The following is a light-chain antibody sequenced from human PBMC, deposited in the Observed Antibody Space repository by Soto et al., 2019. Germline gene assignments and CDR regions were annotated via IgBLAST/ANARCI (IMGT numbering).Light chain of an antibody. CDR3: SSYTSSSTLLYV. J-gene: IGLJ1*01. Sequence: QSALTQPASVSGSPGQSITISCTGTSSDVGVYNYVSWYQQHPGKAPKLMIYDVSNRPSGVSNRFSGSKSGNTASLTISGLQAEDEDDYYCSSYTSSSTLLYVFGTGTKVTVL. CDR2: DVS. CDR1: SSDVGVYNY. V-gene: IGLV2-14*01.